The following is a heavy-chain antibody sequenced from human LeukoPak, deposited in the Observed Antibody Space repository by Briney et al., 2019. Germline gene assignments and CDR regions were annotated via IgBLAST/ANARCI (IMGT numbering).Heavy chain of an antibody. CDR3: AKCLGDRGRILNTYYYGSGSHRPYYFDY. CDR1: GFTFSSYA. V-gene: IGHV3-23*01. Sequence: PGGSLRLSCAASGFTFSSYAISWVRQAPGKGLEWVSAISGSGGSTYYADSVKGRFTISRDNSKNTLYLQMNSLRAEDTAVYYCAKCLGDRGRILNTYYYGSGSHRPYYFDYWGQGTLVTVSS. CDR2: ISGSGGST. D-gene: IGHD3-10*01. J-gene: IGHJ4*02.